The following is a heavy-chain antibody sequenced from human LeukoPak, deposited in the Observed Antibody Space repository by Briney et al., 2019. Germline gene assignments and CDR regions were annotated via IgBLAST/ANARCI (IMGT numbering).Heavy chain of an antibody. J-gene: IGHJ3*02. V-gene: IGHV1-8*01. CDR2: MNPNSGNT. Sequence: GASVKFSCKASGYTFTSYDIDWVRQATGQGLEWMGWMNPNSGNTGYAQKFQGRVTMTRNTSISTAYMELSSLRSEDTAVYYCARGNYYDSSGDAFDIWGQGTMVTVSS. D-gene: IGHD3-22*01. CDR3: ARGNYYDSSGDAFDI. CDR1: GYTFTSYD.